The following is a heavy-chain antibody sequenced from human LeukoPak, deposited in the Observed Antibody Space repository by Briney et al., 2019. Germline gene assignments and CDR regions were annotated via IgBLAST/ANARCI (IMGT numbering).Heavy chain of an antibody. CDR3: ARGGLGCRSGNCYWGATDV. J-gene: IGHJ6*02. CDR2: ISTYNGDT. Sequence: ASVKVSCKASGYAFTTHGITWVRQAPGQGLEWMGLISTYNGDTNYAQKVQGRVTMTTDTSTSTAYMELRSLRSDDTAVYYCARGGLGCRSGNCYWGATDVWGQGTTVTVSS. V-gene: IGHV1-18*01. CDR1: GYAFTTHG. D-gene: IGHD2-2*01.